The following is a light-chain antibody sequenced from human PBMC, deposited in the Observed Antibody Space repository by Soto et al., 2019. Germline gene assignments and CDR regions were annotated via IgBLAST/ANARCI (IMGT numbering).Light chain of an antibody. CDR2: GAS. V-gene: IGKV3-15*01. J-gene: IGKJ5*01. CDR3: QQYNSWPIT. CDR1: QSVTSN. Sequence: EIVMTQSPATLSVSPGERATLSCRASQSVTSNFAWYQQKPGQAPRLLIYGASNRATSIPARFSGSGSGTEFTLTISSLQSEDFAVYYCQQYNSWPITFGQGKRLEIK.